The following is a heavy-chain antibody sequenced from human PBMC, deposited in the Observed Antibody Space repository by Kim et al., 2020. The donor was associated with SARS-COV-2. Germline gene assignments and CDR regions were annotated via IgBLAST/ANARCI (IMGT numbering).Heavy chain of an antibody. D-gene: IGHD5-12*01. CDR1: GFTFSSYG. V-gene: IGHV3-33*05. CDR3: ARGGYREATGPLPWFDP. J-gene: IGHJ5*02. CDR2: ISYDGSNK. Sequence: GVSLRLSCAASGFTFSSYGMHWVRQAPGKGLEWVAVISYDGSNKYYADSVKGRFTISRDNSKNTLYLQMNSLRAEDTAVYYCARGGYREATGPLPWFDPWGQGTLVTVSS.